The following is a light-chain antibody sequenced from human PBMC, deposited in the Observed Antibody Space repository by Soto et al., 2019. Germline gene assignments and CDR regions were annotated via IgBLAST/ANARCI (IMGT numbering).Light chain of an antibody. CDR2: GAS. Sequence: EIVVTQSPGTLSLSPGERATLSCRASQSVRSSFLAWYQQKPGQAPRLLIYGASSRATGIPDRFSGSGSGTDFTLTISRLEPEDFAVYYCQQYGRSPHTFGQGTKLEIK. CDR3: QQYGRSPHT. J-gene: IGKJ2*01. V-gene: IGKV3-20*01. CDR1: QSVRSSF.